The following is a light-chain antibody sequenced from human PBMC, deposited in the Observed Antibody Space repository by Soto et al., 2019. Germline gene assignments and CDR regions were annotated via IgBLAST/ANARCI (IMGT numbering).Light chain of an antibody. CDR2: QDY. CDR1: KLGNKY. V-gene: IGLV3-1*01. J-gene: IGLJ1*01. Sequence: SYELTQPPSVSVSPGQTASITCSGDKLGNKYACWYQQKPGQSPVLVIYQDYKRPSEIPERFSGSNSGNTATLTISGTQAMDEADYYCQAWDSSTAAYVFGTGTKLTVL. CDR3: QAWDSSTAAYV.